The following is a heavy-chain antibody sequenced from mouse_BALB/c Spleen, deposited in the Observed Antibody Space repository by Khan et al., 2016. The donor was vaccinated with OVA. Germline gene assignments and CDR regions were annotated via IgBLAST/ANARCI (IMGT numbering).Heavy chain of an antibody. Sequence: QVQLKQSGPGLVQPSQSLSITCTVSGFSLTTYGVHWVRQSPGKGLEWLGMIWSGGSTDYNAAFISRLSISKDNSKSQVFFKMDSLQANDTAIYYCARNYDYDEGLAYWKQGNLVTVAA. V-gene: IGHV2-2*02. J-gene: IGHJ3*01. CDR2: IWSGGST. CDR1: GFSLTTYG. CDR3: ARNYDYDEGLAY. D-gene: IGHD2-4*01.